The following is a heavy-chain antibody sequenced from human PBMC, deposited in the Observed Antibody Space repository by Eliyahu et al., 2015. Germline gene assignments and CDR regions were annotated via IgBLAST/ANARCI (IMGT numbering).Heavy chain of an antibody. V-gene: IGHV1-3*01. J-gene: IGHJ6*02. CDR2: INVGNGNT. CDR3: ARGGEDGYNYPGMDV. Sequence: QVHLVQSGAEVKKPGASVKVSCKASGYTFSAYAIHWVRQAPGQRLEWMGWINVGNGNTRYPQNFQGRVSITWDTSASTAYMDLSSLRSEDTALYFCARGGEDGYNYPGMDVWGQGTTVTVSS. CDR1: GYTFSAYA. D-gene: IGHD5-24*01.